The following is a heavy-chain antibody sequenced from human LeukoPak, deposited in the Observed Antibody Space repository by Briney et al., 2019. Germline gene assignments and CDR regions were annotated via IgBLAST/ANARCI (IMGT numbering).Heavy chain of an antibody. CDR2: MCYSGST. CDR3: TGPQCGDYSFDY. V-gene: IGHV4-39*01. Sequence: SETLSLNCTVSGGSVSISNYYWGWIRQPPGKGLEWIGSMCYSGSTYYDPSLKSRVTMSVDKYKSLFALKLSSVTAEDTVVYCCTGPQCGDYSFDYWAQGTLVTVSS. D-gene: IGHD3-10*01. CDR1: GGSVSISNYY. J-gene: IGHJ4*02.